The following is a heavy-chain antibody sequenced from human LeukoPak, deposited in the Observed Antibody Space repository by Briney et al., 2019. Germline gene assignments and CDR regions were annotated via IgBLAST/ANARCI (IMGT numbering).Heavy chain of an antibody. CDR1: GGSISSGGYS. CDR2: IYYSGST. V-gene: IGHV4-39*01. J-gene: IGHJ4*02. Sequence: SETLSLTCTVSGGSISSGGYSWGWIRQPPGKGLEWIGSIYYSGSTYYNPSLKSRVTISVDTSKNQFSLKLSSVTAADTAVYYCARGYSLDYWGQGTLVTVSS. CDR3: ARGYSLDY. D-gene: IGHD5-18*01.